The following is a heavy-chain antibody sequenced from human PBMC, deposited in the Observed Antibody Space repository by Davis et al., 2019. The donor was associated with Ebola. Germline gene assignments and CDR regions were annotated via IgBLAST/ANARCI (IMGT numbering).Heavy chain of an antibody. V-gene: IGHV3-23*01. J-gene: IGHJ3*02. CDR1: GFIFRSYV. CDR3: AKDTSNIWFDI. Sequence: GGSLRPSCAASGFIFRSYVMSWVRQAPGKGLEWVPTFGTSGDTYYADSVKGRFTISRDNSKNTLYLQMNGLRVDDTAIYYCAKDTSNIWFDIWGQGTMVTVSS. CDR2: FGTSGDT. D-gene: IGHD1-26*01.